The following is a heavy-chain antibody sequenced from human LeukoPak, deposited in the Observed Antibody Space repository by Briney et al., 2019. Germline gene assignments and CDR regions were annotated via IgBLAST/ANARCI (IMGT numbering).Heavy chain of an antibody. CDR1: GYTFTSYG. J-gene: IGHJ5*02. D-gene: IGHD1-14*01. V-gene: IGHV1-18*01. Sequence: ASVKVSCKASGYTFTSYGISWVRRAPGQGLEWMGWISAYNGNTNYAQKLQGRVTMTTDTSTSTAYMELRSLRSDDTAVYYCARGPSRRGKSGKPTSHWFDPWGQGTLVTVSS. CDR2: ISAYNGNT. CDR3: ARGPSRRGKSGKPTSHWFDP.